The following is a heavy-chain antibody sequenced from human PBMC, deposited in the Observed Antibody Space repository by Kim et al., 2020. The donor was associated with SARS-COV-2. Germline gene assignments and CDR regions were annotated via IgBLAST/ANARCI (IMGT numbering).Heavy chain of an antibody. J-gene: IGHJ4*02. CDR1: GFTFGSYG. CDR2: IWYDGSKD. Sequence: GGSLRLFCAASGFTFGSYGMHWVRQAPDKGLEWVAVIWYDGSKDYYIDSVKGRFTISRDNSKNTLYLQMNSLRAEDTGVYYCARYNGDWSTFDYWGQGILVTVSS. D-gene: IGHD4-17*01. V-gene: IGHV3-33*01. CDR3: ARYNGDWSTFDY.